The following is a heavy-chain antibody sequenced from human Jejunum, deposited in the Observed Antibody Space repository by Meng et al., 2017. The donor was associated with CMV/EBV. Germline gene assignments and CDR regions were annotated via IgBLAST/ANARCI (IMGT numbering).Heavy chain of an antibody. Sequence: SEYTFRDYYMHWVRPAPGQGLEWMGWINPHTGGTNYAQKFQGRVTMTRDTSTNTAYMELTRLRSDGTALYYCAKDGGSYLDYYFDYWGQGTLVTVSS. CDR1: EYTFRDYY. J-gene: IGHJ4*02. D-gene: IGHD1-26*01. V-gene: IGHV1-2*02. CDR2: INPHTGGT. CDR3: AKDGGSYLDYYFDY.